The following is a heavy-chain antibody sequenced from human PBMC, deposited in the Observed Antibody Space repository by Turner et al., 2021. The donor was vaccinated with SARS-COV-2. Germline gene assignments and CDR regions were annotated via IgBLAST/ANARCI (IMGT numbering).Heavy chain of an antibody. D-gene: IGHD1-26*01. CDR1: GYSFTSYD. J-gene: IGHJ6*03. V-gene: IGHV1-8*03. Sequence: VQMVASGAEVKKPGASVKVSCKAFGYSFTSYDINWVRQANGQGLEWMGWMNPNSGNTVYAQKFQSRDTITRNTTISTAYMELSSLRSEDTAVYYCARVGVGATEYMDVWGKGTTVTVSS. CDR2: MNPNSGNT. CDR3: ARVGVGATEYMDV.